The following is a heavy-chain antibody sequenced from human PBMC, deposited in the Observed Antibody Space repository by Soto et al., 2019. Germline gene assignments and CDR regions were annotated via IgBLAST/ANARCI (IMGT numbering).Heavy chain of an antibody. Sequence: QVQLVESGGGVVQPGRSLRLSCAASGFTFSSYGMHWVRQAPGKGLEWVAVISYDGSNKYYADSVKGRFTISRDNSKNRLYLQMNSLRAEDTAVYYCAETQADYWGQGTLVTVSS. CDR2: ISYDGSNK. CDR3: AETQADY. V-gene: IGHV3-30*03. CDR1: GFTFSSYG. J-gene: IGHJ4*02.